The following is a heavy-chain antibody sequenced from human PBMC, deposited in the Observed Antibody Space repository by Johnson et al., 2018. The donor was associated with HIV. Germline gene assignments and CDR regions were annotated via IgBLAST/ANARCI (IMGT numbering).Heavy chain of an antibody. CDR1: GFTFSSYA. J-gene: IGHJ3*01. D-gene: IGHD6-13*01. CDR3: ARAGYSISWYGYGRDV. Sequence: QVQLVESGGGLVQPGGSLRLSCAASGFTFSSYAMHWVRQAPGKGLEWVAVISPEGMNEHYADSVKGRFTISRDNAKNTVFLQMNSLSAEDTATYFCARAGYSISWYGYGRDVWGQGAMVIVSS. CDR2: ISPEGMNE. V-gene: IGHV3-30*04.